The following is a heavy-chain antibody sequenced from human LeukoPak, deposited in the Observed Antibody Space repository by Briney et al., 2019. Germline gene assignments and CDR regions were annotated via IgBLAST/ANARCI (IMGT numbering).Heavy chain of an antibody. V-gene: IGHV3-23*01. CDR2: ISDSGDST. CDR1: GFTFSKFA. J-gene: IGHJ4*02. CDR3: ARDLDY. Sequence: GGSLRLSCAASGFTFSKFAMSWVRQAPGKGLEWVSGISDSGDSTYYADSVKGRFTISRDNSKNTVYLQMNSLRAEDTAVFYCARDLDYWGQGTLVTVSS.